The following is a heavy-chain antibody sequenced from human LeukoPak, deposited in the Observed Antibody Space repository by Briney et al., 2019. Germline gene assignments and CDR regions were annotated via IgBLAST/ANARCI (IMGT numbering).Heavy chain of an antibody. Sequence: GRPLRLSCAASGFTFSSYGMHWLRHAPRKGLEGVAAISYDGNKKYYADSVKGRFTISRDNSKNTLYLQMNSLRAEDTAVYYCAKGRFFHDSSGFVYFQHWGQGNLVTVSS. J-gene: IGHJ1*01. CDR1: GFTFSSYG. CDR2: ISYDGNKK. CDR3: AKGRFFHDSSGFVYFQH. V-gene: IGHV3-30*18. D-gene: IGHD3-22*01.